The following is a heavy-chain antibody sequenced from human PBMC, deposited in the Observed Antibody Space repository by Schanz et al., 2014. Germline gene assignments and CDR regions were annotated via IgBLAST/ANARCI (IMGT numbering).Heavy chain of an antibody. CDR1: GGSVNTYY. CDR3: ARHGSGSSVWNWFDP. D-gene: IGHD6-6*01. Sequence: QVQLQESGPGLVKPSATLSLTCSVSGGSVNTYYWGWIRQPPGKGLEWVGHVSYNERPSYNPSLKSRVTISLDTSKNQFSLKLSSVTAADTALYYCARHGSGSSVWNWFDPWGQGTLVTVSS. V-gene: IGHV4-59*08. J-gene: IGHJ5*02. CDR2: VSYNERP.